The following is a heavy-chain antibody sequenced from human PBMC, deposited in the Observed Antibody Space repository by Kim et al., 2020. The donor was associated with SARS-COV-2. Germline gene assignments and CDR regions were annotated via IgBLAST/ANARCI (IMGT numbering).Heavy chain of an antibody. CDR3: ARAGQGGGGYEGWVDP. CDR1: GGSITSYY. V-gene: IGHV4-59*01. J-gene: IGHJ5*02. CDR2: ICYSGTT. D-gene: IGHD3-22*01. Sequence: SETLSLTCTVSGGSITSYYWSWIRNSHGKGLEWIWYICYSGTTNYNPSLKSRVTISLDTAKNKFSLKLTPVTAAATAVSHCARAGQGGGGYEGWVDPWG.